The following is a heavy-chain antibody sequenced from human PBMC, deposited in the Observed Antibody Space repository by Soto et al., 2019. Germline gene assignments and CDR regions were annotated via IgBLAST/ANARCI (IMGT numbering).Heavy chain of an antibody. CDR1: GGTFSSYA. CDR3: ARDFSSSWYRGYYYYGMDV. J-gene: IGHJ6*02. Sequence: SVKVSCKASGGTFSSYAISWVRQAPGQGLEWMGGIIPIFGTANYAQKFQGRVTITADESTSTAYMELSSLRSGDTAVYYCARDFSSSWYRGYYYYGMDVWGQGTTVTVSS. D-gene: IGHD6-13*01. CDR2: IIPIFGTA. V-gene: IGHV1-69*13.